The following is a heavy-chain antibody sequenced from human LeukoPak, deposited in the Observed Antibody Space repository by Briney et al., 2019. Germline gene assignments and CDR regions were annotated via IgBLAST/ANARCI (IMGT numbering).Heavy chain of an antibody. CDR3: ASLSGSGYYPDY. Sequence: GRSLRLSCAASGFTFSSYAMHWVRQAPGKGLEWVAVISYDGSNKYYADSVKGRFTISRDNSKNTLYLQMNSLRAEDTAVYYCASLSGSGYYPDYWGQGTLVTVSS. CDR2: ISYDGSNK. V-gene: IGHV3-30-3*01. CDR1: GFTFSSYA. D-gene: IGHD3-22*01. J-gene: IGHJ4*02.